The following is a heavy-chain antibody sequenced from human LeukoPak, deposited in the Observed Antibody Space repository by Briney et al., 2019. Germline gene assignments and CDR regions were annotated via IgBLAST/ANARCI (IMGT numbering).Heavy chain of an antibody. CDR3: ARGSAAAAFDAFDI. CDR2: INPDSGVT. Sequence: ASVKVSCKASGYTFTGYYIHWVRQAPGQGREWMGWINPDSGVTNYAQKFQGRVTMTRDTSISTAYMELSRLRSDDTAVYHCARGSAAAAFDAFDIWGQGTMVTVSS. J-gene: IGHJ3*02. CDR1: GYTFTGYY. D-gene: IGHD6-13*01. V-gene: IGHV1-2*02.